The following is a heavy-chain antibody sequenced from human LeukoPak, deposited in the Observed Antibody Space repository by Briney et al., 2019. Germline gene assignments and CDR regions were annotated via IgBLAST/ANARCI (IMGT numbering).Heavy chain of an antibody. D-gene: IGHD3-16*01. V-gene: IGHV4-34*01. CDR3: ARELGKSRRSAIDY. J-gene: IGHJ4*02. Sequence: SETLSLTCAVYGGSFSGYYWSWIRQPPGKGLEWIGEINRSGSTNYNPSLKSRVTISVDTSKNQFSLKLSSVTAADTAVYYCARELGKSRRSAIDYWGQGTLVTVSS. CDR2: INRSGST. CDR1: GGSFSGYY.